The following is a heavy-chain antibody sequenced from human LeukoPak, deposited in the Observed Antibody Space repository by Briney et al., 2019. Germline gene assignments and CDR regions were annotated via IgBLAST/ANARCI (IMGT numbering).Heavy chain of an antibody. CDR3: ARGKYEFDY. D-gene: IGHD3-16*01. CDR1: GVNFSNNT. CDR2: ISGGGGFT. J-gene: IGHJ4*02. V-gene: IGHV3-23*01. Sequence: PVGSLRLSCAEPGVNFSNNTMSCGRQCPEKGRWRVSPISGGGGFTYYTESVKGRVTISRDNSKNTLSLQMNSLRAEDTAVYYCARGKYEFDYWGQGTLVTVSS.